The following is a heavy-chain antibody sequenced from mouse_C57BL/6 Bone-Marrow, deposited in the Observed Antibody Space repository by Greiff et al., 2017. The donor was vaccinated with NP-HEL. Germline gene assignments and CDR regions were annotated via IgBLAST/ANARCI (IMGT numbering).Heavy chain of an antibody. Sequence: VKLVESGPGLVQPSQSLSITCTVSGFSLTSYGVHWVRQPPGKGLEWLGVIWRGGSTDYNAAFISRLSISKDNSKSQVFFKMNSLQADDTAIYYCAKSLNWAWFAYWGQGTLVTVSA. J-gene: IGHJ3*01. V-gene: IGHV2-4*01. CDR2: IWRGGST. CDR3: AKSLNWAWFAY. D-gene: IGHD4-1*01. CDR1: GFSLTSYG.